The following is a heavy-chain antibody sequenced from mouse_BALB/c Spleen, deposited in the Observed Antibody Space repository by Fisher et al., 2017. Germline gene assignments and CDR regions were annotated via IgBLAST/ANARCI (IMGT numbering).Heavy chain of an antibody. D-gene: IGHD2-14*01. J-gene: IGHJ4*01. CDR3: ARGYDEGYYAMDY. V-gene: IGHV1-18*01. Sequence: HKFKGKATLTVDKSSSTAYMELRSLTSEDTAVYYCARGYDEGYYAMDYWGQGTSVTVSS.